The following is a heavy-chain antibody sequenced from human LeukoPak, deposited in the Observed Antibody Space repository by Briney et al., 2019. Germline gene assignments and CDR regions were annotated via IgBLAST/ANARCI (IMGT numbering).Heavy chain of an antibody. D-gene: IGHD6-19*01. CDR3: ARGAGYYFDY. J-gene: IGHJ4*02. V-gene: IGHV4-4*02. CDR2: IYHGGAI. Sequence: SETLSLTCGVSGGSISSENWWNWVRQPPGKGLEWIGEIYHGGAINYNPSLKSRVTISMDKSQNQLSLKVTSVTAADTAVYYCARGAGYYFDYWGQGTLVTVSS. CDR1: GGSISSENW.